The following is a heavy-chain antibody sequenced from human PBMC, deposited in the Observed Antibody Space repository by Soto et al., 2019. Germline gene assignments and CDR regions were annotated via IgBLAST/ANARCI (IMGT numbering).Heavy chain of an antibody. J-gene: IGHJ4*02. V-gene: IGHV4-39*01. CDR3: ASGSWGGITIFGVVPFYYFDY. CDR2: IYYSGST. CDR1: GGSISSSSYY. D-gene: IGHD3-3*01. Sequence: PSETLSLTCTVSGGSISSSSYYWGWIRQPPGKGLEWIGSIYYSGSTYYNPSLKSRVTISVDTSKNQFSLKLSSVTAADTAVYYCASGSWGGITIFGVVPFYYFDYWGQGTLVTVSS.